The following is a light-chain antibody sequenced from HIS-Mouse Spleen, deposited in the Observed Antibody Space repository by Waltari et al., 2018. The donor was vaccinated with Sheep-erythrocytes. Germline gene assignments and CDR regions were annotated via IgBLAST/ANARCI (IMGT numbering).Light chain of an antibody. CDR2: QDS. CDR1: KLGDKY. J-gene: IGLJ2*01. V-gene: IGLV3-1*01. CDR3: QAWDSSTAV. Sequence: SYELTQPPSVSVSPGQTASITCSGDKLGDKYACWYQQKPGQSPVLVIYQDSKLTTGSPERFSGSNSGNTATLTIRGTQAMDEADYYCQAWDSSTAVFGGGTKLTVL.